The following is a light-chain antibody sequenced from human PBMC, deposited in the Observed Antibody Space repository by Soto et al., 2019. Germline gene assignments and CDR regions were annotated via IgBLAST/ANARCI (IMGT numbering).Light chain of an antibody. CDR1: SSNIGSYS. CDR2: SNT. V-gene: IGLV1-44*01. J-gene: IGLJ1*01. CDR3: AAWDDSVNGFV. Sequence: QSVLTQPPSASGTPGQGVTISCSGSSSNIGSYSVNWLQQLPGTAPKLLVYSNTQRPSGVPDRFSGSKSGTSASLAISGLLSEDEADYYCAAWDDSVNGFVFGAGTKLTVL.